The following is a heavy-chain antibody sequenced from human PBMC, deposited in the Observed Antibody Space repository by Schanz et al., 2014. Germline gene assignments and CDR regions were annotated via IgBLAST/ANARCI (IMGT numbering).Heavy chain of an antibody. CDR1: GFTFSSYA. CDR2: ISSSGTTI. J-gene: IGHJ6*02. V-gene: IGHV3-48*01. Sequence: VQLVESGGGVVQPGRSLRLSCAASGFTFSSYAMSWVRQAPGKGLEWVSYISSSGTTIYYADSVKGRFTISRDNAKNSLFLQMNSLRAEDTAVYYCAKARRKSNCSGGRCFHYSYYGMDVWGQGTTVTVSS. D-gene: IGHD2-15*01. CDR3: AKARRKSNCSGGRCFHYSYYGMDV.